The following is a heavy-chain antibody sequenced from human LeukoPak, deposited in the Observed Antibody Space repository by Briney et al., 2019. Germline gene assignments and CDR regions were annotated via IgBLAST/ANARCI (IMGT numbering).Heavy chain of an antibody. CDR3: ATRKLGNDY. Sequence: SETLSLTCSVSGGSISSSSSYWGWIRQPPGKGLEWIGYLYYTGSTSYNPSLKSRVTISADTSKNQFSLKLNSVTAADTAVYYCATRKLGNDYWGQGTLVTVSS. J-gene: IGHJ4*02. D-gene: IGHD7-27*01. V-gene: IGHV4-61*05. CDR2: LYYTGST. CDR1: GGSISSSSSY.